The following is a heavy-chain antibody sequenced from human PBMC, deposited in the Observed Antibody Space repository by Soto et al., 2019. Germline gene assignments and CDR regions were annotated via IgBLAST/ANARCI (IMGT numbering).Heavy chain of an antibody. CDR2: MNANRGNT. CDR1: GYTFTSYD. Sequence: QVQLVQSGAEVKKPGASVKVSCKASGYTFTSYDFNWVRQATGQGLEWMGWMNANRGNTGYAQKFQGRVTMPSKTSTSRAYGALSSLRSEDTAVYYCARLNYGDNSVDYWGQGTLGTVSS. J-gene: IGHJ4*02. V-gene: IGHV1-8*01. D-gene: IGHD4-17*01. CDR3: ARLNYGDNSVDY.